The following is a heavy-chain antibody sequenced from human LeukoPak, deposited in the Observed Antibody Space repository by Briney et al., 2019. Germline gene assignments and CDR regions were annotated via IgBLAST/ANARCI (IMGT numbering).Heavy chain of an antibody. CDR1: GYTFTGYY. V-gene: IGHV1-2*02. Sequence: ASVKVSCKASGYTFTGYYMHWVRQAPGQGLEWMGWINPNSGGTNYAQKFQGRVTMTRDTSISTAYMELSRLRSDDTAVYYCARDRATCIAAAGDDYWGQGTLVTVSS. CDR3: ARDRATCIAAAGDDY. D-gene: IGHD6-13*01. J-gene: IGHJ4*02. CDR2: INPNSGGT.